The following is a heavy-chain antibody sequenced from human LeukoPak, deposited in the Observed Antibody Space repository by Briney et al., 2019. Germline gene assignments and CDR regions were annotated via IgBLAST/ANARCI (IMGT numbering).Heavy chain of an antibody. CDR3: ARRRTWGPAMVTFSRGGYFDY. Sequence: GESLKISCKGSGYSFTSYWIGWVRQMPGKGLEWMGIIYPGDSDTSYSPSFQGQVTISADKSISTAYLQWSSLKASDTAMYYCARRRTWGPAMVTFSRGGYFDYWGQGTLVTVSS. J-gene: IGHJ4*02. CDR1: GYSFTSYW. V-gene: IGHV5-51*01. D-gene: IGHD5-18*01. CDR2: IYPGDSDT.